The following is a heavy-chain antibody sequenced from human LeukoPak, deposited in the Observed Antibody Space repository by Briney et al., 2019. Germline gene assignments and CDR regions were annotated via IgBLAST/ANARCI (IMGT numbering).Heavy chain of an antibody. CDR1: GFTFRSSA. J-gene: IGHJ4*02. V-gene: IGHV3-23*01. CDR3: AKGGLARGSGNYYDY. D-gene: IGHD3-10*01. Sequence: GGSLRLSCAASGFTFRSSAMTWVRQAPGKGLEWVSGISSSGSSTYYADSVKGRFTISRDNSKNPLYLQLNSLTAEDTAVYYCAKGGLARGSGNYYDYWGQGTLVTVSS. CDR2: ISSSGSST.